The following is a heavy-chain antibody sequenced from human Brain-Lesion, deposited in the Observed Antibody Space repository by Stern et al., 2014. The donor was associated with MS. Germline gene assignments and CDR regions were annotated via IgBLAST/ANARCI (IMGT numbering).Heavy chain of an antibody. V-gene: IGHV3-30*18. CDR2: VSYDGSNK. J-gene: IGHJ5*02. D-gene: IGHD2/OR15-2a*01. CDR3: AKDRQYLTYFFDH. CDR1: GFTFGSCA. Sequence: VHLVESGGGVVQPGRPLRLSCGASGFTFGSCAMHWVRQAPGKGLEWVAGVSYDGSNKYYADSVKGRFTISRDNSQNTLYMQMSSLRPEDTAVYYCAKDRQYLTYFFDHWGQGSLVTVSS.